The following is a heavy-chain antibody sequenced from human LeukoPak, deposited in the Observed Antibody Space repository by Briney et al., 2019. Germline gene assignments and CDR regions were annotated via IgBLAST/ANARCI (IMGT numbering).Heavy chain of an antibody. V-gene: IGHV1-8*01. Sequence: ASVKVSCKASGYTFTSYDINWVRQATGQGLEGRGWMNPNSGKTGYAQKFQGRVTITRNTSISTAYMEVSRLRSEDTAVYYCARGVGYSGGNWFDPWGQGTLVTVS. J-gene: IGHJ5*02. CDR3: ARGVGYSGGNWFDP. CDR1: GYTFTSYD. D-gene: IGHD5-18*01. CDR2: MNPNSGKT.